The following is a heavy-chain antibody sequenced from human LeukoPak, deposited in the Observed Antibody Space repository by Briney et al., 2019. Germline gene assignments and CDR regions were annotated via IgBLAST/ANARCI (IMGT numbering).Heavy chain of an antibody. CDR3: ARGYYDSGDYYQAFDS. D-gene: IGHD3-22*01. CDR1: GFTLRSYE. CDR2: ISSSGDTI. J-gene: IGHJ4*02. V-gene: IGHV3-48*03. Sequence: GGSLRLSCAASGFTLRSYEMNWVRQTPGKGLEWISYISSSGDTIYYADSVKGRFTVSRDNGKISLYLQMNSLRVEDSAIYYCARGYYDSGDYYQAFDSWGQGILVTVSS.